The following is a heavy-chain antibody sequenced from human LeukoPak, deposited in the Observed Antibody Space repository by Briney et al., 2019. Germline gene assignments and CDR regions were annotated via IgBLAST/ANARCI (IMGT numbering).Heavy chain of an antibody. CDR1: GYSFTNYW. CDR3: ARRGTSGFYYRY. J-gene: IGHJ4*02. V-gene: IGHV5-51*01. Sequence: GESLKISCKGSGYSFTNYWIGWVRQMPDKGLEWMGIIYPSDPDARYSPSFQGQVTISADKSINTAYLQWSSLKASDTAIYYCARRGTSGFYYRYWGQGTLVTVSS. CDR2: IYPSDPDA. D-gene: IGHD3-22*01.